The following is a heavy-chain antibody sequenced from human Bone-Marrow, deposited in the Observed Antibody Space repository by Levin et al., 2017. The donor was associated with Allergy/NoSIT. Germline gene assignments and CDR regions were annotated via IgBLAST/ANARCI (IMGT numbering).Heavy chain of an antibody. Sequence: ASVKVSCKASGYTFTSYDINWVRQATGQGLEWMGWMNPNSGNTGYAQKFQGRVTMTRNTSISTAYMELSSLRSEDTAVYYSVMGYSYARYFDYWGQGTLVTVSS. D-gene: IGHD5-18*01. V-gene: IGHV1-8*01. CDR1: GYTFTSYD. CDR2: MNPNSGNT. J-gene: IGHJ4*02. CDR3: VMGYSYARYFDY.